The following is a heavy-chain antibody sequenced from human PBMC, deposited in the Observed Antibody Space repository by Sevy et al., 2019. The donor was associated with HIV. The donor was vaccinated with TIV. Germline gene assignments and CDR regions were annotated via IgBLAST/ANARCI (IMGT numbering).Heavy chain of an antibody. CDR2: IYYTGKT. V-gene: IGHV4-59*01. CDR1: GGSISTYY. J-gene: IGHJ3*01. CDR3: ARLSRNNVVVTGVRRDGFDV. Sequence: SETLSLTCTVSGGSISTYYWSWIRQPPGKGLQWIGYIYYTGKTNYNPSLQTPVTMSIDTSKNQFSLRLSSVTSADTAMYYCARLSRNNVVVTGVRRDGFDVWAQGTMVTVSS. D-gene: IGHD2-21*02.